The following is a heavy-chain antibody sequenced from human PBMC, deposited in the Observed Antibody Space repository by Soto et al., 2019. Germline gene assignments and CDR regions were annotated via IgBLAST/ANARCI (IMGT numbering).Heavy chain of an antibody. CDR3: AKGGYYSVFDI. J-gene: IGHJ3*02. V-gene: IGHV3-23*01. Sequence: EMQLLESGGGLVQPGGSLRLSCVASGFPFSSYAMSWARQTPGQGLEWVSGISGSGVLTYYADSVKGRFTISRDNSNNTLSLQGNSLGVEDTTVYFCAKGGYYSVFDIWGQGTMVTVS. CDR1: GFPFSSYA. D-gene: IGHD3-3*01. CDR2: ISGSGVLT.